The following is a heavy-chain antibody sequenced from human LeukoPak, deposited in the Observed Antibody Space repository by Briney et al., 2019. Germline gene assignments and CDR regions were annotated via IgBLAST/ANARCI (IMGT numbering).Heavy chain of an antibody. Sequence: SVKVSCKASGGTFSSYAISWVRQAPGQGLEWMGRIIPIFGIANYAQKFQGRVTITADKSTSTAYMELSSLRSEDTAVYYCARDGGMAYIPDPYYYYGMDVWGQGTTVTVSS. CDR2: IIPIFGIA. D-gene: IGHD3-16*01. J-gene: IGHJ6*02. V-gene: IGHV1-69*04. CDR1: GGTFSSYA. CDR3: ARDGGMAYIPDPYYYYGMDV.